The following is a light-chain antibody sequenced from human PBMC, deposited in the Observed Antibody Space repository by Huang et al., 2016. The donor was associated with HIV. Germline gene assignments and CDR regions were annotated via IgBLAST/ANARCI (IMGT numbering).Light chain of an antibody. CDR1: QTITSF. Sequence: DIQMTQSPSSLAASVGDRVTITFRASQTITSFLNWYQQKPVKAPKLLIYASSSLQSGVPSRFSGSGSGTSFTLTINTLQPEDFATYYCQQSSSTPFTFGPGTRVDIK. V-gene: IGKV1-39*01. CDR3: QQSSSTPFT. CDR2: ASS. J-gene: IGKJ3*01.